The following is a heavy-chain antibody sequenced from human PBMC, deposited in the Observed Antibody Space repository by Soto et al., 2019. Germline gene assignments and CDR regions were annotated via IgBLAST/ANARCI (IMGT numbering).Heavy chain of an antibody. D-gene: IGHD1-26*01. Sequence: EVQLLESGGGLVQPGESLRLSCAASGFTFSSHAMNWVRQAPGKGLEWVSAISGSGGSTYYADSVKGRFTISRDKSQNILDLQMSSLRAEDTAVYYCAKGRYSGTYYSGYWGQGTLVTVSP. CDR2: ISGSGGST. V-gene: IGHV3-23*01. J-gene: IGHJ4*02. CDR3: AKGRYSGTYYSGY. CDR1: GFTFSSHA.